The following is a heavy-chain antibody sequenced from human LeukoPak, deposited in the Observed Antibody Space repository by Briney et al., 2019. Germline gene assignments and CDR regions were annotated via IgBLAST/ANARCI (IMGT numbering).Heavy chain of an antibody. D-gene: IGHD2-21*01. CDR1: GFTFTSSA. CDR3: AADKGYCGGECFSY. CDR2: IVVGSGNT. J-gene: IGHJ4*02. V-gene: IGHV1-58*02. Sequence: SVKVSCKASGFTFTSSAMQWVRQARGQRLEWIGWIVVGSGNTNYAQKFQERVTITRDMSTSTAYMELSGLRSEDTAVYYCAADKGYCGGECFSYWGQGTLVTVSS.